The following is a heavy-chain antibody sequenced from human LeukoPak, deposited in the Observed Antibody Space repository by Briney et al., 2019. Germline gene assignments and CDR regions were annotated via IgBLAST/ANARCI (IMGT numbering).Heavy chain of an antibody. CDR1: GFTFSNYG. CDR2: ISDSGGRT. V-gene: IGHV3-23*01. Sequence: PGGSLRLTCAASGFTFSNYGMSWVRQAPGKGLEWVSTISDSGGRTFYADSVKGRFTISRDNSKNTLYLQINSLRAEDTAVYYCAKDSYDTSIWGQGTLVTVSA. D-gene: IGHD3-22*01. J-gene: IGHJ4*02. CDR3: AKDSYDTSI.